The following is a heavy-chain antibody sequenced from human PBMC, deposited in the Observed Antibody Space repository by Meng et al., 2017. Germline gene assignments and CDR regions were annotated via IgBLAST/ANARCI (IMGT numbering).Heavy chain of an antibody. CDR1: GFTFSSYS. CDR2: ISSSSSTI. Sequence: GESLKISCAASGFTFSSYSMNWVRQAPGKGLEWVSSISSSSSTIYYADSVKGRFTISRDNAKNSLYLQMNSLRAEDTAVYYCARFSDIVATIRYFLPSGYYYGMDVWGQGTTVTVSS. CDR3: ARFSDIVATIRYFLPSGYYYGMDV. V-gene: IGHV3-48*04. J-gene: IGHJ6*02. D-gene: IGHD5-12*01.